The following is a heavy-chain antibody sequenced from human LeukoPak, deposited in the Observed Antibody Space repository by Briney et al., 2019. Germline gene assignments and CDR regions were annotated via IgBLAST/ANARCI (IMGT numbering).Heavy chain of an antibody. CDR1: GFTFSPYS. CDR3: ARDSWVTTLY. Sequence: GGSLRLSCAASGFTFSPYSMTWVRQAPGKGLEWVANIKQDGSEKYYVDSVKGRFTISRDNAKNSLYLQMNSLRAEDTAVYYCARDSWVTTLYWGQGTLVTVSS. CDR2: IKQDGSEK. D-gene: IGHD4-17*01. J-gene: IGHJ4*02. V-gene: IGHV3-7*01.